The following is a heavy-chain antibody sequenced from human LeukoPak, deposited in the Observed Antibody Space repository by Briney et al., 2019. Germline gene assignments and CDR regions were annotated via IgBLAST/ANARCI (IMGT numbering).Heavy chain of an antibody. V-gene: IGHV3-11*04. CDR1: GFTFSDYY. CDR3: ARMLLLLSNWFDP. Sequence: GGSLRLSCAASGFTFSDYYMSWIRQAPGKGLEWVSYISSSGTTIYYADSVKGRFTISRDNTKNSLYLQMNGLRAEDTAVYYCARMLLLLSNWFDPWGQGTLVTVSS. J-gene: IGHJ5*02. CDR2: ISSSGTTI. D-gene: IGHD2/OR15-2a*01.